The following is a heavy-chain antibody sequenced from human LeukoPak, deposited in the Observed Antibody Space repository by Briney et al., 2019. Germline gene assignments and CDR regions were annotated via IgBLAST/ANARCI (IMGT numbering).Heavy chain of an antibody. CDR2: IYPGDSST. D-gene: IGHD2-8*01. CDR1: GYTFSNFW. V-gene: IGHV5-51*01. CDR3: ARHSGVGILRIVDP. J-gene: IGHJ5*02. Sequence: PGGSLRLSCTGSGYTFSNFWIGWVRQMPGKGLEWMGIIYPGDSSTKYSPSFQGRVAISTDASINTAFLQVNNLEASDTAIYYCARHSGVGILRIVDPWGQGTPVTVSS.